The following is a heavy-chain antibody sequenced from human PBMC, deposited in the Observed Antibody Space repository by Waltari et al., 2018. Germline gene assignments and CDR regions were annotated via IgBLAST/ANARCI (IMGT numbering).Heavy chain of an antibody. V-gene: IGHV3-9*01. CDR3: LKKNDEVYDRNGLVYDAFDV. D-gene: IGHD3-22*01. J-gene: IGHJ3*01. Sequence: EVQLVESGGVLVHTGRSLRLYCEASGFTFDDFALHWFRQAPGKGLEWVVGINWNSDSIGYGDSVKGRFTISRDNARNSLYLRMNSLTTEDTAVYYCLKKNDEVYDRNGLVYDAFDVWGQGTMVTVST. CDR2: INWNSDSI. CDR1: GFTFDDFA.